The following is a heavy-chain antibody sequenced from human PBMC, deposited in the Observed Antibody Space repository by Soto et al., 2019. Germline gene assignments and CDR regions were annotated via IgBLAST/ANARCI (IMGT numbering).Heavy chain of an antibody. CDR2: INAGNGNT. CDR1: GYTFTSYA. D-gene: IGHD3-10*01. J-gene: IGHJ6*02. Sequence: QVQLVQSGAEVKKPGASVKVSCKASGYTFTSYAMHWVRQAPGQRLEWMGWINAGNGNTKYSQKCQGRVTITRDTSASTAYMELSSLRSEDTAVYYCARGGMVRGVIPFDYYYGMDVWGQGTTVTVSS. CDR3: ARGGMVRGVIPFDYYYGMDV. V-gene: IGHV1-3*01.